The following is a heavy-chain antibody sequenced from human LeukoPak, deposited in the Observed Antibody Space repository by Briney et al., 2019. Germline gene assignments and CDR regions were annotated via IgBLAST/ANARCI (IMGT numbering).Heavy chain of an antibody. CDR1: GGSFSGYY. Sequence: SETLSPTCAAYGGSFSGYYWSWIRQPPGKGLEWIGEINHSGSTNYNPSLKSRVTISVDASKNQFSLKLSSVTAADTAVYYCARLFGFYSYGRFDYWGQGTLVTVSS. CDR2: INHSGST. D-gene: IGHD5-18*01. V-gene: IGHV4-34*01. J-gene: IGHJ4*02. CDR3: ARLFGFYSYGRFDY.